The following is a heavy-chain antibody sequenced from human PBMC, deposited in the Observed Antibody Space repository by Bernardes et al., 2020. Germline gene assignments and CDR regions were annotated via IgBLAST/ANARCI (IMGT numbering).Heavy chain of an antibody. CDR1: GYTFTSYG. J-gene: IGHJ4*02. CDR3: ARVGRDYGEPDY. Sequence: ASVKVSCKASGYTFTSYGISWVRQAPGQGLEWMGWISAYNGNTNYAQKLQGRVTMTTDTSTSTAYMGLRSLRSDDTAVYYFARVGRDYGEPDYWGQGTLVTDSS. CDR2: ISAYNGNT. D-gene: IGHD4-17*01. V-gene: IGHV1-18*01.